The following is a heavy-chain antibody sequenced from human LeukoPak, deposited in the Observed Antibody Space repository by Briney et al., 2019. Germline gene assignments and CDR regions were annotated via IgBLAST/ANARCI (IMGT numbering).Heavy chain of an antibody. Sequence: PSQTPSLTCTVSGGSISSGDYYWSWIRQPPGKGLEWIGYIYYSGSTYYNPSLKSRVTISVDTSKNQFSLKLSPVTAADTAVYYCARESVVVPAAIDYWGQGTLVTVSS. V-gene: IGHV4-30-4*08. D-gene: IGHD2-2*01. CDR2: IYYSGST. CDR1: GGSISSGDYY. CDR3: ARESVVVPAAIDY. J-gene: IGHJ4*02.